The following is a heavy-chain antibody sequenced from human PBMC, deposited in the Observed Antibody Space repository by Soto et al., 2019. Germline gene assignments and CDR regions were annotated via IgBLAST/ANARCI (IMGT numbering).Heavy chain of an antibody. V-gene: IGHV3-23*01. CDR3: AKEYSSSSEFGY. J-gene: IGHJ4*02. Sequence: GGSMRLSCAVSGLIFTDAWINWVRQAPGKGLEWVSAISGSGGSTYYADSVKGRFTISRDNSKNTLYLQMNSLRAEDTAVYYCAKEYSSSSEFGYWGQGTLVTVSS. CDR2: ISGSGGST. D-gene: IGHD6-6*01. CDR1: GLIFTDAW.